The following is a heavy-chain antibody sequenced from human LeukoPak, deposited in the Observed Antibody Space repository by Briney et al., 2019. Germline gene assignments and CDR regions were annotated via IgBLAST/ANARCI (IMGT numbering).Heavy chain of an antibody. CDR2: IYYSGST. Sequence: PSQTLSLTCTVSGGSISSGDYYWSWIRQPPGTGLEWIGYIYYSGSTYYNPSLKSRVTISVDTSKNQFSLKLSSVTAADTAVYYCARRVRFFGFDYWGQGTLVTVSS. CDR1: GGSISSGDYY. D-gene: IGHD3-3*01. CDR3: ARRVRFFGFDY. V-gene: IGHV4-30-4*01. J-gene: IGHJ4*02.